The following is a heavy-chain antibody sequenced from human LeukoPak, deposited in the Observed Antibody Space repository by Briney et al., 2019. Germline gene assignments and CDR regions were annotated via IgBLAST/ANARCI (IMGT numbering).Heavy chain of an antibody. CDR2: IYHSGST. V-gene: IGHV4-30-2*02. CDR1: GGSISSGGYS. Sequence: SETLSLTCAVSGGSISSGGYSWSWIRQPPGKGLEWIGYIYHSGSTYYNPSLKSRVTISVDTSKNQFSLKLSSVTAADTAVYYCARVIAAQRFFDYWGQGTLVTVSS. CDR3: ARVIAAQRFFDY. D-gene: IGHD6-6*01. J-gene: IGHJ4*02.